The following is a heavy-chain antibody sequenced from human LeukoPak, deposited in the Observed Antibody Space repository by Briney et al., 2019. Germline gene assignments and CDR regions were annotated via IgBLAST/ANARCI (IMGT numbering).Heavy chain of an antibody. CDR3: AKVNDFWSGYYGTLDY. J-gene: IGHJ4*02. CDR1: GFTFSSYA. D-gene: IGHD3-3*01. CDR2: ISGSGGNT. Sequence: GGSLRLSCAASGFTFSSYAMSWVRQVPGKGLEWVSAISGSGGNTYYADSVKGRFTISRDNSKNTLYLQMNSLRAEDTAVYYCAKVNDFWSGYYGTLDYWGQGTLVTVSS. V-gene: IGHV3-23*01.